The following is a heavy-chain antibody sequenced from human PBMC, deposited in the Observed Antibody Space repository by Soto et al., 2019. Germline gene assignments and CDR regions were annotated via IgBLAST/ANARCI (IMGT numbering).Heavy chain of an antibody. CDR2: IYYSGST. CDR1: GGSISSSSYY. Sequence: QLQLQESGPGLVKPSETLSLTCTVSGGSISSSSYYWGWIRQPPGKGLEWIGRIYYSGSTYYNPSLKMRFAIPVDTSKTQFSLKLSSVTAADTAVYYCATLWGQDWGQGTLVTVSS. V-gene: IGHV4-39*01. D-gene: IGHD3-10*01. CDR3: ATLWGQD. J-gene: IGHJ4*02.